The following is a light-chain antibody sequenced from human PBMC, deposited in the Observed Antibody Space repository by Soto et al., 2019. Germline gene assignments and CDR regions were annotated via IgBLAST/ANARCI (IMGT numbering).Light chain of an antibody. CDR3: SSYTSSSTYV. V-gene: IGLV2-14*01. CDR1: GSDVGGYNY. CDR2: EVS. Sequence: QSVLTQPASASGSPGQSITISCTGTGSDVGGYNYVSWYQQHPGKAPKLMIYEVSNRLSGAPNRFSASKSAHTPSLTLPGLQAEDVADYYCSSYTSSSTYVFGSGTKVTVL. J-gene: IGLJ1*01.